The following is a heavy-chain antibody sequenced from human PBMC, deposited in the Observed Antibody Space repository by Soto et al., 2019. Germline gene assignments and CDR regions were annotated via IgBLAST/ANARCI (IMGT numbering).Heavy chain of an antibody. CDR3: ARAKLCNTLSCPHSFDT. V-gene: IGHV4-4*02. Sequence: QVQLQESGPGLVNASGTLSLTCGVSGGPISTNNWWSWVRQPPGQGLEWIAEVYHSGSTNYNPSLKSRLTISVDKSKNQFSLRLTSVTAADSAVYYCARAKLCNTLSCPHSFDTWGQGTLVTVSS. CDR1: GGPISTNNW. D-gene: IGHD2-2*01. CDR2: VYHSGST. J-gene: IGHJ4*02.